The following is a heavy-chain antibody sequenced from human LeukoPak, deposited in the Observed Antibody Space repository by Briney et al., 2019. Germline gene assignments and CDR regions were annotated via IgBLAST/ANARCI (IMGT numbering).Heavy chain of an antibody. CDR1: GFTFSSYA. V-gene: IGHV3-7*03. CDR2: IKQDGSAK. CDR3: ARDAGRTLDL. Sequence: GGSLRLSCAASGFTFSSYAMSWVRQAPGKGLEWVANIKQDGSAKYCVDSVKGRFTISRDNTKNSLYLQMNSLRAEDTALYYCARDAGRTLDLWGRGTLVTVSS. J-gene: IGHJ2*01. D-gene: IGHD1-7*01.